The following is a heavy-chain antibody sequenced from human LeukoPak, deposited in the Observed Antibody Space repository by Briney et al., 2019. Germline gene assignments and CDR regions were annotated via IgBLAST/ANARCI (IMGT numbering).Heavy chain of an antibody. Sequence: PSETLSLTCAVSGGSISSSNWWSWVRQPPGKGLEWIGEIYHSGSTNYNPSLKSRVTISVDKSKNQFSLKLSSVTAADTAVYYYARERPHDDCTNVVCRVFDYWGQGTLVTVSS. CDR2: IYHSGST. V-gene: IGHV4-4*02. CDR3: ARERPHDDCTNVVCRVFDY. CDR1: GGSISSSNW. J-gene: IGHJ4*02. D-gene: IGHD2-8*01.